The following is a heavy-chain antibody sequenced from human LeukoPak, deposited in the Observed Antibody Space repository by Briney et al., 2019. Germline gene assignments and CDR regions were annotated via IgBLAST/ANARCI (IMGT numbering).Heavy chain of an antibody. CDR1: GGSISTSSYY. Sequence: SETLSLTCTVSGGSISTSSYYWGWIRQPPGKGLEWIGSIFYSGSTDYNPSLKSRVTISVDTSKNQFSLKLSSVTAADTAVYYCARGRVVIARYYFDYWGQGTLVTVSS. D-gene: IGHD2-21*01. V-gene: IGHV4-39*01. CDR3: ARGRVVIARYYFDY. J-gene: IGHJ4*02. CDR2: IFYSGST.